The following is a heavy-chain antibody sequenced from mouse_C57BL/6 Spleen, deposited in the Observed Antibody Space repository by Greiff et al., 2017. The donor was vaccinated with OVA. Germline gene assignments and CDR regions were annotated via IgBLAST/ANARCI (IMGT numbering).Heavy chain of an antibody. CDR2: IYPRDGST. V-gene: IGHV1-78*01. CDR1: GYTFTDHT. J-gene: IGHJ4*01. Sequence: VKLQESDAELVKPGASVKISCKVSGYTFTDHTIHWMKQRPEQGLEWIGYIYPRDGSTNYNEKFKGKATLTADKSSSTAYMQLNSLTSEDAAVYFCARWMNYYAMDDWGQGTSVTVSS. CDR3: ARWMNYYAMDD.